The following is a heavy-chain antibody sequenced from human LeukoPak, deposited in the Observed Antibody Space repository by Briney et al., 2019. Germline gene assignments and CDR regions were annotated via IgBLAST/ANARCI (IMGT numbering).Heavy chain of an antibody. Sequence: GGSLRLSCAASGFTFSSYAMSWVRQAPGKGLEWVSAISGSGGSTYYADSVKGRFTISRDNYKNTLYLQMNSLRAEDTAVYYCAKNGYDILTGYYTPPDAFDIWGQGTMVTVSS. J-gene: IGHJ3*02. CDR3: AKNGYDILTGYYTPPDAFDI. CDR1: GFTFSSYA. D-gene: IGHD3-9*01. CDR2: ISGSGGST. V-gene: IGHV3-23*01.